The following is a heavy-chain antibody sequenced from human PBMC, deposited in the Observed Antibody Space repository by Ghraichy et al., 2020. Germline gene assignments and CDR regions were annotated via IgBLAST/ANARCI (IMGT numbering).Heavy chain of an antibody. V-gene: IGHV2-5*02. CDR1: GFSLSTSGVG. CDR3: AHRRGDPVAADAPRGSFDY. Sequence: SGPTLVKPTQTLTLTCTFSGFSLSTSGVGVGWIRQPPGKALEWLALLYLDDDKRYSPSLKSRLTITKDTSKNQVVLTMTNMDPVDTATYYCAHRRGDPVAADAPRGSFDYWGQGTLVTVSS. J-gene: IGHJ4*02. CDR2: LYLDDDK. D-gene: IGHD6-13*01.